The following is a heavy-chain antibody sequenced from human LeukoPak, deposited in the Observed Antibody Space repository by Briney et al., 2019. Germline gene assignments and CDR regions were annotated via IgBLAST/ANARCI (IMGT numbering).Heavy chain of an antibody. CDR3: AGSTANWFDP. CDR1: GFTFSSYS. Sequence: GGSLRLSCAVSGFTFSSYSMNWVRQAPGKGLEWVSYISSSSGTIYYADSVKGRFTISRDNAKNSPYLQMNSLRVEDTAVYYCAGSTANWFDPWGQGTLVTVSA. J-gene: IGHJ5*02. CDR2: ISSSSGTI. D-gene: IGHD4-17*01. V-gene: IGHV3-48*01.